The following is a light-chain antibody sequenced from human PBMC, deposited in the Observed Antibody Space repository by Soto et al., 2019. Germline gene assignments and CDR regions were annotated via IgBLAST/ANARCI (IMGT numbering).Light chain of an antibody. CDR2: GAS. CDR1: QSVSSSY. V-gene: IGKV3-20*01. Sequence: EIVLTQSPGTLSLSPGERATLSCRASQSVSSSYLAWYQQKPGQAPRLLIYGASSSATGIPDRFSGSGSGTDFTLIISRLEPEDCAVYYCQQYGSSPPYTFGQGTKLEI. CDR3: QQYGSSPPYT. J-gene: IGKJ2*01.